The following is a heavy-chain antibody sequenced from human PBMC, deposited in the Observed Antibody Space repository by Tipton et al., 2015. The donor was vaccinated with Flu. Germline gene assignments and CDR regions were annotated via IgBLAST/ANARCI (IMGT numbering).Heavy chain of an antibody. CDR2: ISYTGRP. D-gene: IGHD3-10*01. J-gene: IGHJ6*02. CDR1: DGSITGYY. V-gene: IGHV4-59*01. Sequence: LRLSCTVSDGSITGYYWSWIRRPPGKGLEYIGFISYTGRPNYNPSLKSRLAISLDASNHQFSLRLRSVSAADSAVYYCARGMIRGDHSYGFDVWGQGTTVTVSS. CDR3: ARGMIRGDHSYGFDV.